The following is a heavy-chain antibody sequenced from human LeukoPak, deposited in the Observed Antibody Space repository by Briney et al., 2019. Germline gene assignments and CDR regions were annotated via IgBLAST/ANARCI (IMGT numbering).Heavy chain of an antibody. Sequence: SVKVSCKASGGTFSSYAISWVRQAPGQGLEWMGGIIPIFGTANYAQKFQGRVTITTDESTSTAYMELSSLRSEDTAVYYCARDGGDCSGGSCYSKPFDYWGQGTLATVSS. CDR2: IIPIFGTA. J-gene: IGHJ4*02. CDR3: ARDGGDCSGGSCYSKPFDY. CDR1: GGTFSSYA. V-gene: IGHV1-69*05. D-gene: IGHD2-15*01.